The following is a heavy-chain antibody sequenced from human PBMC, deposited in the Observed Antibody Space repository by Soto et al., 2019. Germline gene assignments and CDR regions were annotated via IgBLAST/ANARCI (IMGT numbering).Heavy chain of an antibody. CDR2: IWYDGSIK. J-gene: IGHJ4*02. CDR3: ARWQNYMYVPKGWSGYYDY. Sequence: GGSLRLSCAASGFTFSGYGMHWVRQAPGKGLEWVAVIWYDGSIKYYADSVKGRFTISRDNSKNTLYLQMDSLRAEDTAVYYCARWQNYMYVPKGWSGYYDYWGQGTLVTVSS. V-gene: IGHV3-33*01. D-gene: IGHD3-3*01. CDR1: GFTFSGYG.